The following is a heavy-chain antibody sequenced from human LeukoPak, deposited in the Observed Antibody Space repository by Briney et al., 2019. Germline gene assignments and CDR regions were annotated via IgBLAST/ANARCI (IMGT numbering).Heavy chain of an antibody. V-gene: IGHV3-7*01. J-gene: IGHJ4*02. CDR2: IKQDGSEK. Sequence: GGSLRLSCAASGFTFSIYWMSRVRQAPGKGLEWVANIKQDGSEKYYVDSVKGRFTISRDNAKNSLYLQMNSLRAEDTAVYYCARAAIQFDYWGQGTLVTVSS. CDR3: ARAAIQFDY. CDR1: GFTFSIYW. D-gene: IGHD5-18*01.